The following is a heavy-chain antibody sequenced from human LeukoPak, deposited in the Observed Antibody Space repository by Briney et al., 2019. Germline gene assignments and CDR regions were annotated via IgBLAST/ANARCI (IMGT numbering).Heavy chain of an antibody. Sequence: GGSLRLSCAASGFTFSSYSMNWVRQAPGKGLEWVSYISSSSSTIYYADSVKGRFTISRDNAKNSLYLQMNSLRAEDTAVYYCASLVVAATPDWFDPWGQGTLVTVPS. CDR2: ISSSSSTI. J-gene: IGHJ5*02. CDR3: ASLVVAATPDWFDP. D-gene: IGHD2-15*01. V-gene: IGHV3-48*01. CDR1: GFTFSSYS.